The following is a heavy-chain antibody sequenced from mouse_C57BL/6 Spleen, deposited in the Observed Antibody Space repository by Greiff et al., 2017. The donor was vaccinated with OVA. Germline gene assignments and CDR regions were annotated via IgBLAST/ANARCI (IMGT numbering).Heavy chain of an antibody. J-gene: IGHJ2*01. CDR2: IDPEDGET. Sequence: VQLQQSGAELVKPGASVKFSCTASGFNIKDYYMHWVKQRTEQGLEWIGRIDPEDGETKSAPNFQGKATITTDKSSNTPYLQLSIRTSEATAFYYGARQLRLPYYFDYWGPGTTLTVSS. CDR1: GFNIKDYY. V-gene: IGHV14-2*01. D-gene: IGHD3-2*02. CDR3: ARQLRLPYYFDY.